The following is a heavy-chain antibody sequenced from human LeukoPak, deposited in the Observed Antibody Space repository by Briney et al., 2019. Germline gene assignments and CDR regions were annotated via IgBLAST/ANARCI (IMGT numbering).Heavy chain of an antibody. J-gene: IGHJ4*02. CDR3: ARDRNFGDYAGDFDY. CDR2: ISYDGSSK. Sequence: GRSLRLSCAASGFIFSNYAIHWVRQAPGKGLEWVAIISYDGSSKYYVDSVKGRFTISRDNSKNTLYLRMNSLRAEDTALYYCARDRNFGDYAGDFDYWGQGTLVTVSS. CDR1: GFIFSNYA. D-gene: IGHD4-17*01. V-gene: IGHV3-30*04.